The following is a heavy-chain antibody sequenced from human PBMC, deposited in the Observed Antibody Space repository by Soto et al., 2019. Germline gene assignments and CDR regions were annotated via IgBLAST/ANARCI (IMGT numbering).Heavy chain of an antibody. V-gene: IGHV2-5*02. D-gene: IGHD3-22*01. CDR1: GFSLSTIAVG. Sequence: QITLKESGPTLVKPTQTLTLTCTFSGFSLSTIAVGVAWVRQPPGKALEWLALIYWDDDKRYSPSLKSRLTITKDTSKNGVVLTMTNMDPVDTDADYCAHTLYHDRRLDYWGQGTLVTVSS. CDR3: AHTLYHDRRLDY. CDR2: IYWDDDK. J-gene: IGHJ4*02.